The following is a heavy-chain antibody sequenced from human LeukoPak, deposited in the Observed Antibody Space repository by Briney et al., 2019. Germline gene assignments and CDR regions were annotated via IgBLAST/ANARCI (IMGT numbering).Heavy chain of an antibody. V-gene: IGHV3-7*01. CDR1: GSTFSNYW. CDR3: VSGRQLGY. CDR2: IKEDGSEK. D-gene: IGHD6-13*01. Sequence: GGSLRLSCAASGSTFSNYWMSWVRQAPGKGLEWVANIKEDGSEKYYVDSVKGRFTISRDNARNSLYLQMNSLRAEDTAVYYCVSGRQLGYWGQGTLVTVSS. J-gene: IGHJ4*02.